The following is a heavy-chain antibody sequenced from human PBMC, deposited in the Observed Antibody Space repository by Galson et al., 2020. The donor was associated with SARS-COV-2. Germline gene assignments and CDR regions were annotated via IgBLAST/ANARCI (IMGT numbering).Heavy chain of an antibody. CDR3: ARRPNIVVVPAARDWFDP. V-gene: IGHV5-10-1*01. D-gene: IGHD2-2*01. Sequence: KIGESLKISCKGSGYSFTSYWISWVRQMPGKGLEWMGRIDPSDSYTNYSPSFQGHVTISADKSISTAYLQWSSLKASDTAMYYCARRPNIVVVPAARDWFDPWGQGTLVTVSS. CDR2: IDPSDSYT. J-gene: IGHJ5*02. CDR1: GYSFTSYW.